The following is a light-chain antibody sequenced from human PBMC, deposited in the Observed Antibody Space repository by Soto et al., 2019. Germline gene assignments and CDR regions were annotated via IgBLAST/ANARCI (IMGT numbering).Light chain of an antibody. J-gene: IGKJ1*01. Sequence: EIVMTQSPATLFVSPGERATLSCRASQSVNGNLAWYQQKPGQAPRLLIYGASTRATGIPARFSGIGSGTEFTLTISSLQSEDFAVYYCQQYDDWPPWTFGQGTKVDIK. CDR2: GAS. CDR3: QQYDDWPPWT. CDR1: QSVNGN. V-gene: IGKV3-15*01.